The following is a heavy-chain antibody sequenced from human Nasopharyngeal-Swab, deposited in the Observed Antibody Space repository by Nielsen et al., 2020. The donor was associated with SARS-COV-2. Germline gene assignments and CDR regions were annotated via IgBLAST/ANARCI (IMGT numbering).Heavy chain of an antibody. D-gene: IGHD3-22*01. CDR2: IGDKDHNYAT. Sequence: VRQMPGKGLEWVGRIGDKDHNYATTYGASVQGRFTISRDNAKNSLYLQMNSLRAEDTAVYYCARVRTDYYDSSGYYPSGGDDYWGQGTLVTVSS. V-gene: IGHV3-73*01. CDR3: ARVRTDYYDSSGYYPSGGDDY. J-gene: IGHJ4*02.